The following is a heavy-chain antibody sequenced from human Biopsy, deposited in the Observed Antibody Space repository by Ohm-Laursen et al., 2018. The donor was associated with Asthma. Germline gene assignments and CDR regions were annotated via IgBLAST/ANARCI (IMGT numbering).Heavy chain of an antibody. CDR3: ARKAGSCISRTCYSLDF. V-gene: IGHV1-69*13. Sequence: SVKVSCNSLGGTFNAYVIGWVRQALGQGLEWMGGINSVFGTTTYPQKFQDRVTITADDSTSTVYMELSSLRSEDTAVYYCARKAGSCISRTCYSLDFWGQGTLVTVSS. J-gene: IGHJ4*02. CDR1: GGTFNAYV. D-gene: IGHD2-2*01. CDR2: INSVFGTT.